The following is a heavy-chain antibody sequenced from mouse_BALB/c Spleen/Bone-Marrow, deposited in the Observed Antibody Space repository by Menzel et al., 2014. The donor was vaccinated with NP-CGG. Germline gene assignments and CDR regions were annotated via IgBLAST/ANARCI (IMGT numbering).Heavy chain of an antibody. J-gene: IGHJ4*01. CDR2: INPGSSTI. Sequence: EVQGVESGGGLVQPGGSLNLSCAASGFDFSRYWMSWARQAPGKGQEWIGEINPGSSTINYTPSLKDIFIISRDNAKNTLYLQMSKVRSEDTALYYCARSAYYALDYWGQGTSVTVSS. CDR3: ARSAYYALDY. CDR1: GFDFSRYW. V-gene: IGHV4-2*02.